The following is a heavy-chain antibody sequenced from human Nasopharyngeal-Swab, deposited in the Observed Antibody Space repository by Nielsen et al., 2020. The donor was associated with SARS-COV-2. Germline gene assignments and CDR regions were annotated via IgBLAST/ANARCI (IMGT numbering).Heavy chain of an antibody. J-gene: IGHJ6*03. D-gene: IGHD1-26*01. V-gene: IGHV4-61*01. CDR3: ARYSGSYYRGYMDV. Sequence: ETLSLTCTVSGGSVSSVSYYWSWIRQPPGKGLEWIGYIYYSGSTNYNPSLKSRVTISVDTSKNQFSLKLSSVTAADTAVYYCARYSGSYYRGYMDVWGKGTTVTVSS. CDR2: IYYSGST. CDR1: GGSVSSVSYY.